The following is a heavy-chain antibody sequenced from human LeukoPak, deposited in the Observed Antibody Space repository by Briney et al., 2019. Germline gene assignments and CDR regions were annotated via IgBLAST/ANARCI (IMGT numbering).Heavy chain of an antibody. CDR1: GFTVSSNY. V-gene: IGHV3-11*04. CDR3: ARLGYSGYDGWLGY. Sequence: GGSLRLSCAASGFTVSSNYMSWVRQAPGKGLEWVSYISSSGSTIYYADSVKGRFTISRDNAKTSLYLQMNSLRAEDTAVYYCARLGYSGYDGWLGYWGQGTLVPVSS. CDR2: ISSSGSTI. D-gene: IGHD5-12*01. J-gene: IGHJ4*02.